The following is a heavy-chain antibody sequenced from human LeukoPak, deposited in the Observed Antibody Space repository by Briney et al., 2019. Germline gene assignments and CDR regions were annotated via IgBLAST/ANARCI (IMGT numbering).Heavy chain of an antibody. CDR3: ARGYSSRSSWFDP. D-gene: IGHD6-13*01. CDR2: ISYSGST. J-gene: IGHJ5*02. CDR1: GGSISSYY. V-gene: IGHV4-59*01. Sequence: SETLSLTCTVSGGSISSYYWSWIRQPPGKGLEWVGYISYSGSTNYNHSLRSRVTISVDTSKDQFSLKLSSVTAADTAVYYCARGYSSRSSWFDPWGQGTLVTVSS.